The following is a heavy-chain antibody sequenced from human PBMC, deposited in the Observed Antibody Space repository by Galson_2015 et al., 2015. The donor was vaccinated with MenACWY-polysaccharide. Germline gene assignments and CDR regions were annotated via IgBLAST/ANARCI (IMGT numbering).Heavy chain of an antibody. CDR2: ISGSGGST. CDR1: GFTFSSYA. Sequence: SLRLSCAASGFTFSSYAMSWVRQAPGKGLEWVSTISGSGGSTYQADSVKGRVTISRDNSKKKLYLQMNSLRAEDTALYYCAKYGIEVAGSLKNHFDYWGQGTLVTVSS. V-gene: IGHV3-23*01. CDR3: AKYGIEVAGSLKNHFDY. D-gene: IGHD6-19*01. J-gene: IGHJ4*02.